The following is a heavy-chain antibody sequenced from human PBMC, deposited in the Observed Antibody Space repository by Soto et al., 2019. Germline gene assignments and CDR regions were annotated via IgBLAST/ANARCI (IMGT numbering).Heavy chain of an antibody. Sequence: SETLSLTCTVYGDSVTSVSDYWSWIRQPPGKGLEWIGYIYYSGSADYNPSLGSRVTISIDTSKNQFSLKLTSVTAADTAVYYCARGVGFGYYYYHMDLWGQGTTVTVSS. CDR3: ARGVGFGYYYYHMDL. D-gene: IGHD3-10*01. V-gene: IGHV4-61*01. J-gene: IGHJ6*02. CDR1: GDSVTSVSDY. CDR2: IYYSGSA.